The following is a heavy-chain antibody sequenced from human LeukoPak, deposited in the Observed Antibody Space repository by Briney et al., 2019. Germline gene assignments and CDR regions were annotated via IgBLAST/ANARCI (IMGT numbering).Heavy chain of an antibody. CDR1: GGSISSSSYY. CDR2: IYYSGST. Sequence: NTSETLSLTCTVSGGSISSSSYYWGWIRQPPGKGLEWIGSIYYSGSTYYNPSLKSRVTISVDTSKNQFSLKLSSVTAADTAVYYCARTLGATTRYYYYYMDVWGKGTTVTISS. D-gene: IGHD1-26*01. CDR3: ARTLGATTRYYYYYMDV. J-gene: IGHJ6*03. V-gene: IGHV4-39*07.